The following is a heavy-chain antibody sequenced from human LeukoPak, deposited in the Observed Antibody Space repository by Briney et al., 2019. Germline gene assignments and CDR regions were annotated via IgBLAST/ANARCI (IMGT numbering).Heavy chain of an antibody. CDR1: GYTFSNHW. V-gene: IGHV5-51*01. J-gene: IGHJ4*02. D-gene: IGHD5-18*01. CDR2: IHPGDSGT. CDR3: ARGGSYRYGSSDY. Sequence: GESLKISCQGSGYTFSNHWIGWVRQMPGKGLEWMGIIHPGDSGTRYSPSFQGQVTMSVDESITTAYLQWSSLRASDSAIYYCARGGSYRYGSSDYWGQGTLVTVSS.